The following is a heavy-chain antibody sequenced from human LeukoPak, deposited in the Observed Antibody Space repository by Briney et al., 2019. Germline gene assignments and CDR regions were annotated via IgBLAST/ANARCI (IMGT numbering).Heavy chain of an antibody. CDR2: ISWNSGSI. Sequence: GRSLRLSCAASGFTFDDYAMHWVRQAPGKGLEWVSGISWNSGSIGYADSVKGRFTISRDNAKNSLYLQMNSLRAEDMALYYCAKGRLGYYMDVWGKGTTVTVSS. D-gene: IGHD7-27*01. J-gene: IGHJ6*03. CDR1: GFTFDDYA. CDR3: AKGRLGYYMDV. V-gene: IGHV3-9*03.